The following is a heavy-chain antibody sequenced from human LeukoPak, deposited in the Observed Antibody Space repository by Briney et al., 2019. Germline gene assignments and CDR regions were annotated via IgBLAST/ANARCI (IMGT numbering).Heavy chain of an antibody. Sequence: ASVKVSCKASGYTFTGYSMHWVRQAPGQGLEWMGWINPNSGGTNYAEKFERRVTMTREASIRTANKELSRLRSGDTVVYYYARVGPISWELLSSWFDPWGGGPLVTVSS. CDR3: ARVGPISWELLSSWFDP. V-gene: IGHV1-2*02. J-gene: IGHJ5*02. CDR1: GYTFTGYS. CDR2: INPNSGGT. D-gene: IGHD1-26*01.